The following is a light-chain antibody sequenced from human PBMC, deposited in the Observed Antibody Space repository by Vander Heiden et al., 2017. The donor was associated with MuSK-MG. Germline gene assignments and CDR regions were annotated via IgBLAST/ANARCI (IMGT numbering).Light chain of an antibody. V-gene: IGLV3-1*01. CDR2: QDS. J-gene: IGLJ2*01. CDR1: KLGDKY. Sequence: SYELTQPHSVSVSPGQTASITCSGDKLGDKYACWYQQKPGQSPVLVIYQDSKRPSGITDRFSGSNSGNTATLTISGTQAMDEDDYYCQAWDSSTVVFGGGTKLTVL. CDR3: QAWDSSTVV.